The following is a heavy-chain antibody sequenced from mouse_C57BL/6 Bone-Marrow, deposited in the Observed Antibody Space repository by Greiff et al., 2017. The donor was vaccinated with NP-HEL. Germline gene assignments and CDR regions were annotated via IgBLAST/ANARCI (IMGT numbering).Heavy chain of an antibody. Sequence: EVHLVESGGGLVQPGGSMKLSCVASGFTFSNYWMNWVRQSPEKGLEWVAQIRLKSDNYATHYAESVKGRFTISRDDSKSSVYLQMNNLRAEDTGIYYCTGLYDYDDGGYFDYWGQGTTLTVSS. D-gene: IGHD2-4*01. CDR1: GFTFSNYW. CDR2: IRLKSDNYAT. V-gene: IGHV6-3*01. CDR3: TGLYDYDDGGYFDY. J-gene: IGHJ2*01.